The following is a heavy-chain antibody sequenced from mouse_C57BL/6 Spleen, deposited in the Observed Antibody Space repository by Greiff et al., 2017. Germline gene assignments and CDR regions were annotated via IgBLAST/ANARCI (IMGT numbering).Heavy chain of an antibody. CDR1: GYSITSDY. D-gene: IGHD1-1*01. CDR3: ARSPYYYGSLYYFDY. V-gene: IGHV3-8*01. Sequence: EVQLQQSGPGLAKPSQTLSLTCSVTGYSITSDYWNWIRKFPGNKLEYMGYISYSGSTYYSPSLKSRISITRDTSKNQYYLQLNSVTTEDTATYYCARSPYYYGSLYYFDYWGQGTTLTVSS. J-gene: IGHJ2*01. CDR2: ISYSGST.